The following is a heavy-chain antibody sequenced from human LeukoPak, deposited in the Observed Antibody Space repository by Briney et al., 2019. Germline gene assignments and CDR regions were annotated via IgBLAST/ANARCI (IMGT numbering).Heavy chain of an antibody. CDR3: ARGPGEVVRDWYFDL. Sequence: GGSLRLSCAASGFTFSSYAMSWVRQAPGKGLEWVSAISGSGGSTYYADSVKGRFTISRDNSKNTLYLQMNSLRAEDTAVYYCARGPGEVVRDWYFDLWGRGTLVTVSS. J-gene: IGHJ2*01. D-gene: IGHD3-10*02. CDR1: GFTFSSYA. CDR2: ISGSGGST. V-gene: IGHV3-23*01.